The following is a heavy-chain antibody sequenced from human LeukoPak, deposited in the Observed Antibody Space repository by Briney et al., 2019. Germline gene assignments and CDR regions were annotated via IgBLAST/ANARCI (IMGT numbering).Heavy chain of an antibody. Sequence: GGSLRLSCAASGFTFSTYGMSWVRQAPGKGLEWVSAISSSGGNTYYADSVNGRFTISRDSSKNTLYLQMKSLRAEDTAIYYCAKDQAVGAVYWFFDLWGRGTLVTVSS. J-gene: IGHJ2*01. CDR1: GFTFSTYG. D-gene: IGHD1-26*01. V-gene: IGHV3-23*01. CDR3: AKDQAVGAVYWFFDL. CDR2: ISSSGGNT.